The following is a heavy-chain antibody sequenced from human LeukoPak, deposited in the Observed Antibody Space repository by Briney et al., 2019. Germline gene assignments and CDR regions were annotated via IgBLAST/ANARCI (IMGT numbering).Heavy chain of an antibody. CDR2: LNHSGST. J-gene: IGHJ4*02. CDR1: GGSFSGYY. V-gene: IGHV4-34*01. CDR3: ARGPCSGGSCYSRGIRRNFDY. D-gene: IGHD2-15*01. Sequence: SETLSLTCAVYGGSFSGYYWSWIRQPPGKGLEWIGELNHSGSTNYNPSLKSRVTISVDTSKNQFSLKLSSVTAADTAVYYCARGPCSGGSCYSRGIRRNFDYWGQGTLVTVSS.